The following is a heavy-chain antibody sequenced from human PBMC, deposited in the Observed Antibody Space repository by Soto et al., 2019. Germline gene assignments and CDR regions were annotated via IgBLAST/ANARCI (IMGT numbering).Heavy chain of an antibody. V-gene: IGHV3-33*01. D-gene: IGHD3-10*01. CDR2: IWYDGSNK. CDR3: ARDSGFGELVPIFDY. J-gene: IGHJ4*02. CDR1: GFTFSSYG. Sequence: QVQLVESGGGLVQPGRSLRLSCAASGFTFSSYGMHWVRQAPGKGLEWVAVIWYDGSNKYYADSVKGRFTISRDNSKNTLYLQMNRLRAEDTAVYYCARDSGFGELVPIFDYWGQGTLVTVSS.